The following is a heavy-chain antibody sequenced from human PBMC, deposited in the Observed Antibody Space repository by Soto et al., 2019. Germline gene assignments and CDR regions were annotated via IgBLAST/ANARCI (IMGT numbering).Heavy chain of an antibody. Sequence: QVQLVQSGAEVKKPGSSVKVSCKASGGTFSSYTISWVRQAPGQGLEWMGRIIPILGIANYAQKFQGRVTITADKSTSTGYMELSSLRSEDTAVYYCARARITMIVVVTPYYYGMDVWGQGTTVTVSS. D-gene: IGHD3-22*01. V-gene: IGHV1-69*02. CDR3: ARARITMIVVVTPYYYGMDV. CDR2: IIPILGIA. CDR1: GGTFSSYT. J-gene: IGHJ6*02.